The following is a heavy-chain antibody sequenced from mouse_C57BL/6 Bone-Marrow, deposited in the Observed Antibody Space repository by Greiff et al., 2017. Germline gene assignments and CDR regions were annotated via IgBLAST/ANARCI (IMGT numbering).Heavy chain of an antibody. CDR1: GFSLTSYG. J-gene: IGHJ1*03. CDR3: ARSYTTGYFDV. CDR2: IWSGGST. Sequence: VKVVESGPGLVQPSQSLSITCTVSGFSLTSYGVHWVRQSPGKGLEWLGVIWSGGSTDYNAAFISRLSISKDNSKSQVFFKMNSLLADDTAIYYCARSYTTGYFDVWGTGTTVTVSS. D-gene: IGHD1-1*01. V-gene: IGHV2-2*01.